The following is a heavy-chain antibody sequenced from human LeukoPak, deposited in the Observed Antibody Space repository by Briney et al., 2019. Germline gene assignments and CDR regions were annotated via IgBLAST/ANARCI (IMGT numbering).Heavy chain of an antibody. V-gene: IGHV4-59*08. CDR2: INYSGST. D-gene: IGHD6-19*01. CDR3: ARHPSSSGLYYFGY. J-gene: IGHJ4*02. CDR1: GGSISSYY. Sequence: SETLSLTCTVSGGSISSYYWSWIRQPPGKGLEWIGYINYSGSTKYNPSLKSRVTISVDTSKNQFSLKVSSVTAADTAFYYCARHPSSSGLYYFGYWGQGTLVTVSS.